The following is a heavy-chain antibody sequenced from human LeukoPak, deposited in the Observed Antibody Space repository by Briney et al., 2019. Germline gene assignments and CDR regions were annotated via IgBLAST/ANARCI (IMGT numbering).Heavy chain of an antibody. CDR1: GFTFSSYG. CDR2: ISGSSSYI. CDR3: ARDQSRAADAFDI. J-gene: IGHJ3*02. D-gene: IGHD6-25*01. V-gene: IGHV3-21*01. Sequence: GGSLRLSCAASGFTFSSYGMHWVRQAPGKGLEWVSSISGSSSYIYYADSVKGRFTISRDNAKNSLYLQMNSLRAEDTAVYYCARDQSRAADAFDIWSQGTMVTVSS.